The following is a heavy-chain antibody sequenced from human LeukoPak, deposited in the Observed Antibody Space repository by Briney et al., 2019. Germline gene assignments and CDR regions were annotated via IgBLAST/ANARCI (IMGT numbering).Heavy chain of an antibody. CDR2: ISGSGGST. CDR3: AKEAELGLYYFDF. CDR1: GFTFSSYA. D-gene: IGHD3-16*01. Sequence: GGSLRLSCAASGFTFSSYAMSWVRQAPGKGLERVSVISGSGGSTYYADSVKGRFTISRDNSKNALYLQMNSLRAEDTAVYYCAKEAELGLYYFDFWGQGTLVTVSS. J-gene: IGHJ4*02. V-gene: IGHV3-23*01.